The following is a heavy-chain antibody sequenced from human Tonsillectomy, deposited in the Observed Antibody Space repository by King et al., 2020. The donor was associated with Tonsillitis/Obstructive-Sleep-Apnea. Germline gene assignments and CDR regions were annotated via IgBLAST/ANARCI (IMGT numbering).Heavy chain of an antibody. CDR1: GGTFSSYA. CDR2: IIPILGIA. J-gene: IGHJ6*03. Sequence: QLVQSGAEVKKPGSSVKVSCKASGGTFSSYAISWVRQAPGQGLEWMGRIIPILGIANYAQKFQGRVTITADKSTSTAYMELSSLRSEDTAVYYCARCTDFWGGWRGDMDVWGKGTTVTVSS. D-gene: IGHD3-3*01. CDR3: ARCTDFWGGWRGDMDV. V-gene: IGHV1-69*04.